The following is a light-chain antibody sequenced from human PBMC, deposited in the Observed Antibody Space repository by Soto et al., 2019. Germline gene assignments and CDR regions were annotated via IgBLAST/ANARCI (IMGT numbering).Light chain of an antibody. CDR2: GAS. J-gene: IGKJ1*01. Sequence: ENVFTQSPGTLYLSPGERATLSCRASESVRSIYVAWYQQKPGQAPTLLIYGASTRATGIPDRFSGSGSGTDFTLTIDRLEPEDFAVYYCQQSLNPKTFGQGTKVDIK. V-gene: IGKV3-20*01. CDR3: QQSLNPKT. CDR1: ESVRSIY.